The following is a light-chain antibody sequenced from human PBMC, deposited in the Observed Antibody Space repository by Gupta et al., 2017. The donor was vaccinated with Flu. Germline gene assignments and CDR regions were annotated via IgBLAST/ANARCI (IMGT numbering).Light chain of an antibody. CDR2: ATS. V-gene: IGKV3-20*01. CDR1: QSVSSDF. CDR3: HKYDTYPTT. J-gene: IGKJ2*01. Sequence: VLTQSPGTASFSPGERAALSCRASQSVSSDFLAWYQQKPGQAPRLLMHATSKRATGTPERFSGSGSWTDFTLTISRLEPEDFAVYYCHKYDTYPTTFGQGTKLEIK.